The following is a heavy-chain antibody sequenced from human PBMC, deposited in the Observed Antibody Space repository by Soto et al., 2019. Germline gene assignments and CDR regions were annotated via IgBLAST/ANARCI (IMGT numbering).Heavy chain of an antibody. D-gene: IGHD2-15*01. Sequence: QVQLQQWGAGLLKPSETLSLTCAVYGGSFSGYYWSWIRQPPGKGLEWIGEINHSGSTNYNPSLKSRVTISVDTSKNQFSLKLSSVTAADTAVYYCARPARRGKIVVVVAATGAFDIWGQGTMVTVSS. CDR3: ARPARRGKIVVVVAATGAFDI. J-gene: IGHJ3*02. V-gene: IGHV4-34*01. CDR1: GGSFSGYY. CDR2: INHSGST.